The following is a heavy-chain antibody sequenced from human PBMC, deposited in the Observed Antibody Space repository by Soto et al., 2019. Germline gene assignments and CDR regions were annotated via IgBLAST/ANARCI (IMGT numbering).Heavy chain of an antibody. CDR1: GFTFSDSH. CDR2: IRSRADSYAT. V-gene: IGHV3-73*01. Sequence: GGSLRLSCAASGFTFSDSHMHWVRRASGKGLEWVGHIRSRADSYATAYAASGKGRFTISRDDSKNTAFLQMSSLKTEDTAVYYCTRQTISCHDYWGQGTLVTVSS. D-gene: IGHD2-2*01. CDR3: TRQTISCHDY. J-gene: IGHJ4*02.